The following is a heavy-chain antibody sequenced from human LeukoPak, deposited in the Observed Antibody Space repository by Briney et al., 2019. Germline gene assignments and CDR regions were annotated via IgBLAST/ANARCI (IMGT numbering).Heavy chain of an antibody. CDR1: GGTFSSYA. CDR3: ARDPDYGGNLWKGAEYFQH. D-gene: IGHD4-23*01. J-gene: IGHJ1*01. CDR2: IIPIFGTA. Sequence: SVKVSCKASGGTFSSYAISWVRQAPGQGLEWMGGIIPIFGTANYAQKLQGRVTITADESTSTAYMELSSLRSEDTAVYYCARDPDYGGNLWKGAEYFQHWGQGTLVTVSS. V-gene: IGHV1-69*13.